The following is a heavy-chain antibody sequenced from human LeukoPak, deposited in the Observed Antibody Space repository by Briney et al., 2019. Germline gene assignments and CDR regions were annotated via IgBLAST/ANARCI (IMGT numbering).Heavy chain of an antibody. CDR1: GFTFRCYI. CDR3: ARRGSGYNYFDY. CDR2: ISSSSSYI. J-gene: IGHJ4*02. V-gene: IGHV3-21*06. Sequence: GGSLRLSCSASGFTFRCYIMNWVRQAPGKGLGWVSSISSSSSYIYYADSVKGRFSISRDNAKHSLYLQMNSLRAEDTAVYYCARRGSGYNYFDYWGQGTLVTVSS. D-gene: IGHD3-3*01.